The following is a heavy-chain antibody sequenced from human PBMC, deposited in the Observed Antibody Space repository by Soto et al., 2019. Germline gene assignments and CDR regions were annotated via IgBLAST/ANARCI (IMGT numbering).Heavy chain of an antibody. D-gene: IGHD1-26*01. V-gene: IGHV3-30-3*01. CDR1: GFALTPYA. CDR3: ARDWDRGGGSYLWKFDL. Sequence: QEQLVESGGGVVQPGRSLRLSCAASGFALTPYAMHWVRQAPGKGLEWVAIISYDGSYRSYGDSVKSRFTVSRDNSENSLYLQMDTLRFEDTAVYYCARDWDRGGGSYLWKFDLWGRGTLVTVSS. J-gene: IGHJ2*01. CDR2: ISYDGSYR.